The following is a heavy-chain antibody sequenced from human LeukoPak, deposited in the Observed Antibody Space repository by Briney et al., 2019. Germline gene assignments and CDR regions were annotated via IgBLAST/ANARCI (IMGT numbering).Heavy chain of an antibody. CDR3: ARVRRFGYYYDSSGEKDFDY. J-gene: IGHJ4*02. CDR2: IYYSGST. V-gene: IGHV4-39*07. D-gene: IGHD3-22*01. CDR1: GGSISSSSYY. Sequence: KPSETLSLTCTVSGGSISSSSYYWGWIRQPPGKGLEWIGSIYYSGSTYYNPSLKSRVTISVDTSKNQFSLKLSSVTAADTAVYYCARVRRFGYYYDSSGEKDFDYWGQGTLVTVSS.